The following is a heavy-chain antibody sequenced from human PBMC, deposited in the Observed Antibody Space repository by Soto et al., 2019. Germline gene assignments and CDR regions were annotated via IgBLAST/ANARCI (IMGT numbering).Heavy chain of an antibody. CDR2: ISTSSSYT. CDR1: GFTFSDHY. J-gene: IGHJ5*02. Sequence: PGGSLRLSCVASGFTFSDHYMTWIRQAPGKGLEWLSYISTSSSYTNYADSVKGRFTISRDNAMNSLYLQMNSLRADDTAVYYCARDRWPSQGWFDPWGQGTLVTVSS. CDR3: ARDRWPSQGWFDP. V-gene: IGHV3-11*05. D-gene: IGHD2-15*01.